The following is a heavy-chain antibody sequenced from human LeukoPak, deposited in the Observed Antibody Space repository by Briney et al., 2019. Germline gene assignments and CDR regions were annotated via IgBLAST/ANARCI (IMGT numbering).Heavy chain of an antibody. Sequence: GGSLRLSCAASGFTFSGYYIHWVRQAPGKGLVWVSHINPDGSNTTYADSVKGRFTVSRDNSKNTLYLQMNSLRAEDTAMYYCARGLGYCTSTTCLLPFDYWGQGTLVTVSS. CDR2: INPDGSNT. CDR3: ARGLGYCTSTTCLLPFDY. D-gene: IGHD2-2*01. V-gene: IGHV3-74*03. J-gene: IGHJ4*02. CDR1: GFTFSGYY.